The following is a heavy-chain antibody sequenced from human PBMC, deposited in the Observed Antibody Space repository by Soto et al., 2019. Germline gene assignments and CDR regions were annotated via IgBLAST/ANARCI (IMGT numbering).Heavy chain of an antibody. CDR2: IWYDGSNK. CDR1: GFTFSSYG. D-gene: IGHD4-17*01. J-gene: IGHJ6*02. CDR3: ARDYSMTTVTTGYYYGMDV. Sequence: GGSLRLSCAASGFTFSSYGMHWVRQAPGKGLEWVAVIWYDGSNKYYADSVKGRFTISRDNSKNTLYLQMNSLRVEDTAVYYCARDYSMTTVTTGYYYGMDVWGQGTTVTVSS. V-gene: IGHV3-33*01.